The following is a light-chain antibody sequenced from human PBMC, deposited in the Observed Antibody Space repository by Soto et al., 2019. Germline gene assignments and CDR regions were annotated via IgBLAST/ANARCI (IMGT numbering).Light chain of an antibody. CDR2: GAS. Sequence: EIVLTQSPGILSLSPGERATLSCRASQSVTASYLAWYQQKPGQAPRLLIYGASTRATGIPDRFSGSGSGTDFTLTISSLEPEDFAVYYCHQYGVSSGTFGQGTNLEIK. V-gene: IGKV3-20*01. CDR3: HQYGVSSGT. J-gene: IGKJ2*01. CDR1: QSVTASY.